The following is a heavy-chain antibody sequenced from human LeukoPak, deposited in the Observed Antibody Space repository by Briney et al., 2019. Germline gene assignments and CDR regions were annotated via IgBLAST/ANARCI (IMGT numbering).Heavy chain of an antibody. Sequence: SVKVSCKASGGTFSSYAISRVRQAPGQGLEWMGGIIPIFGTANYAQKFQGRVTITADESTSTAYMELSSLRSEDTAVYYCARGYCSGGSCYEGDIWGQGTLVTVSS. J-gene: IGHJ4*02. CDR3: ARGYCSGGSCYEGDI. V-gene: IGHV1-69*01. CDR2: IIPIFGTA. D-gene: IGHD2-15*01. CDR1: GGTFSSYA.